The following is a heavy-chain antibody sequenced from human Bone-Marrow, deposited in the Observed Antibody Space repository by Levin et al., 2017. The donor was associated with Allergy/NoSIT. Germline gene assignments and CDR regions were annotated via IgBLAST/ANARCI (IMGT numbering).Heavy chain of an antibody. CDR2: IRSKANSYAT. J-gene: IGHJ4*02. CDR3: TRHIEPPTVTTALGTPARDY. Sequence: QPGGSLRLSCAASGFTFSGSAMHWVRQASGKGLEWVGRIRSKANSYATAYAASVKGRFTISRDDSKNTAYLQMNSLKTEDTAVYYCTRHIEPPTVTTALGTPARDYWGQGTLVTVSS. CDR1: GFTFSGSA. V-gene: IGHV3-73*01. D-gene: IGHD4-17*01.